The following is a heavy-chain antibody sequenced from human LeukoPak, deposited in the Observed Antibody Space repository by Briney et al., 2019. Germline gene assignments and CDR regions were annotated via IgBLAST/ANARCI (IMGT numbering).Heavy chain of an antibody. CDR2: IYYSGST. CDR1: AASVSRSRYY. D-gene: IGHD6-13*01. V-gene: IGHV4-39*07. J-gene: IGHJ5*02. CDR3: ARDKNSSSWYGGWFDP. Sequence: SQSRSLTCTVSAASVSRSRYYCGWILGPPLNGLEWTGNIYYSGSTYYNPSLKSRVTISVDKSKNQFSLKLSSVTAADTAVYYCARDKNSSSWYGGWFDPWGQGTLVTVSS.